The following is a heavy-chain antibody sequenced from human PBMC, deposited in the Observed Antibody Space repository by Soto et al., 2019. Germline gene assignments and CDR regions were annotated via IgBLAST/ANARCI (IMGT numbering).Heavy chain of an antibody. CDR1: GFTFDDYG. D-gene: IGHD6-19*01. CDR3: ARGGSIAVAGTVFDY. Sequence: GGSLRLSCAASGFTFDDYGMSWVRQAPGKGLEWVSGINWNGGSTGYADSVKGRFTISGDNAKNSLYLQMNSLRAEDTALYYCARGGSIAVAGTVFDYWGQGTLVTVSS. V-gene: IGHV3-20*04. J-gene: IGHJ4*02. CDR2: INWNGGST.